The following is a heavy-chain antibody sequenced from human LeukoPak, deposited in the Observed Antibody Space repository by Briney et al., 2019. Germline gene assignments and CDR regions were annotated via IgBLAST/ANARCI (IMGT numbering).Heavy chain of an antibody. Sequence: ASVKVSCKTSGYTFIGFYIHWVRQPPGQGLEWMGWINPNGGGTHYAQKFQGRVTMTRDTSVTTAYMELSSLTSDDTAVYYCARDQRQQLILGWLDPWGQGTLVTVSS. J-gene: IGHJ5*02. CDR3: ARDQRQQLILGWLDP. CDR1: GYTFIGFY. D-gene: IGHD6-13*01. CDR2: INPNGGGT. V-gene: IGHV1-2*02.